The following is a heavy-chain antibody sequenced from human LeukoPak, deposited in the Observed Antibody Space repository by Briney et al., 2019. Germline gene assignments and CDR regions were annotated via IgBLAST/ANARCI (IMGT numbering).Heavy chain of an antibody. Sequence: ASVRVSCAASGYTFTSYGISWVRQAPGQGLEWMGWISAYNGNTNYAQKLQGRVTMTTDTSTSTAYMELRSLRSDDTAVYYCARATVTVVVPAALDYWGQGTLVTVSS. CDR1: GYTFTSYG. V-gene: IGHV1-18*01. CDR2: ISAYNGNT. D-gene: IGHD2-2*01. J-gene: IGHJ4*02. CDR3: ARATVTVVVPAALDY.